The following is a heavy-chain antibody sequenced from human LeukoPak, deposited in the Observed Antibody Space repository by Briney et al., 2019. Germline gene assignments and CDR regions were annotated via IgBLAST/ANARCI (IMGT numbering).Heavy chain of an antibody. CDR1: GFTFSSDA. CDR3: ASSSSSWSPYYYYGMEV. CDR2: ISYVGSNK. J-gene: IGHJ6*02. Sequence: SLRSLRLSCAAAGFTFSSDATRWVRQAPGKGLGWVAVISYVGSNKYYADSVKGRFTISRDNSKNTLWLRMNSVRAPDTAVYYCASSSSSWSPYYYYGMEVWGQGTTVPVPS. D-gene: IGHD6-13*01. V-gene: IGHV3-30*04.